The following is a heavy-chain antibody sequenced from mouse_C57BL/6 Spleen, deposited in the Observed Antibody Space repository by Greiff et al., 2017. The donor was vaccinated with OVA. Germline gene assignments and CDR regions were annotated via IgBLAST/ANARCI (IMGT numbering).Heavy chain of an antibody. D-gene: IGHD1-1*01. CDR1: GYAFTNYL. Sequence: QVHVKQSGAELVRPGTSVKVSCKASGYAFTNYLIEWVKQRPGQGLEWIGVINPGSGGTNYNEKFKGKATLTADKSSSTAYMQLSSLTSEDSAVYFCARNYYYGSSWYFDVWGTGTTVTVSS. V-gene: IGHV1-54*01. CDR3: ARNYYYGSSWYFDV. CDR2: INPGSGGT. J-gene: IGHJ1*03.